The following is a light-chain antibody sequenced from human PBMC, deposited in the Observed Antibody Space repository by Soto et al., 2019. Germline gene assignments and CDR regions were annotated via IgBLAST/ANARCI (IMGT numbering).Light chain of an antibody. CDR1: QTVSSS. CDR2: EAS. Sequence: EIVLTQSPATLSLSPGERATLSCRASQTVSSSSAWYQQKPGQAPRLLIYEASNRATGIPARFSGSGSGADFTLTISSLEPEDFALYYGQQHINWPLTFGGGTKVEIK. CDR3: QQHINWPLT. J-gene: IGKJ4*01. V-gene: IGKV3-11*01.